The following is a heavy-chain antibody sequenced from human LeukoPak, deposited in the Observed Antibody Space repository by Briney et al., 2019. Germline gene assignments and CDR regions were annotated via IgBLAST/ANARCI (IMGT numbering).Heavy chain of an antibody. CDR3: ARGHNGMDV. J-gene: IGHJ6*02. V-gene: IGHV3-38-3*01. CDR2: ISGGST. CDR1: GFTASSNE. Sequence: PGGSLRLSCAASGFTASSNEMSWVRQAPGKGLEWVSSISGGSTYYADSRKGRFTISRDNAKNSLYLQMNSLRGEDTAVYYCARGHNGMDVWGQGTTVTVSS.